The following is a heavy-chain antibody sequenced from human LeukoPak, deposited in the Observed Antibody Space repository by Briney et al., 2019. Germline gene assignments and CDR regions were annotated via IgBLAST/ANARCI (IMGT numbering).Heavy chain of an antibody. J-gene: IGHJ4*02. CDR2: INHSGST. Sequence: SPSETLSLTCAVYGGSFSGYYWSWIRQSPGKGLEWIWEINHSGSTNYNPSLKSRDTISVDTSKNQFSLKLSSVTAADTAVYYCARTLSRWDPFDYWGQGTLVTVSS. V-gene: IGHV4-34*01. CDR3: ARTLSRWDPFDY. D-gene: IGHD1-26*01. CDR1: GGSFSGYY.